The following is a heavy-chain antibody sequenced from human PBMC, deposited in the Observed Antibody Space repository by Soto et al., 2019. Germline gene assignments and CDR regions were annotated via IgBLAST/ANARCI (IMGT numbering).Heavy chain of an antibody. CDR2: ISGGATGT. D-gene: IGHD1-26*01. V-gene: IGHV3-23*01. J-gene: IGHJ6*02. CDR3: AKDLGATRYYGLDV. CDR1: GFSFSTYA. Sequence: GGSLRLSCAASGFSFSTYAMSWVRQAPGKGLEWVSTISGGATGTYYADSVKGRFTISRDNSKNTLYVQMNSLRAEDTAVYYCAKDLGATRYYGLDVWGQGTTVTVSS.